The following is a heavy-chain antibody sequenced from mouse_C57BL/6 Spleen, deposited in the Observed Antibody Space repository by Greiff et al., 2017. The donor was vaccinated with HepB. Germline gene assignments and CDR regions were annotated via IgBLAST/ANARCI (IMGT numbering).Heavy chain of an antibody. V-gene: IGHV1-55*01. J-gene: IGHJ2*01. CDR1: GYTFTSYW. CDR3: AVYYGSSPHYFDY. CDR2: IYPGSGST. Sequence: QVQLKESGAELVKPGASVKMSCKASGYTFTSYWITWVKQRPGQGLEWIGDIYPGSGSTNYNEKFKSKATLTVDTSSSTAYMQLSSLTSEDSAVYYCAVYYGSSPHYFDYWGQGTTLTVSS. D-gene: IGHD1-1*01.